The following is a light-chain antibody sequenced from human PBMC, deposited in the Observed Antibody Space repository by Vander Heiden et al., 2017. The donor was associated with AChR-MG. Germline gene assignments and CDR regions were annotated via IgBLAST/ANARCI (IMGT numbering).Light chain of an antibody. Sequence: LVMTQTPLSLSVTPGQPASISCQSSQSLLHSDGKTYLYWYLQKPGQSPQLLMYEVSSRFSGVSDRFSGSGSGTDFTLRISRVEAEDVGVYYCRQGIHLGTFGQGTKVEIK. CDR2: EVS. CDR3: RQGIHLGT. V-gene: IGKV2-29*02. J-gene: IGKJ1*01. CDR1: QSLLHSDGKTY.